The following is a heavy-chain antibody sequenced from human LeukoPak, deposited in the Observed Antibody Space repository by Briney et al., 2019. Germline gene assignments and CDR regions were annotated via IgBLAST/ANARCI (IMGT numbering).Heavy chain of an antibody. CDR1: GGSISNNSYH. Sequence: PSETLSLTCTVSGGSISNNSYHWGWICQPPGKGLEWIGSIYYSGSTYYNPSLKSRVTISVDTSKNQFSLKLSSVTAADTAVYYCARLFRYSSSWYLFDYWGQGTLVTVSS. D-gene: IGHD6-13*01. J-gene: IGHJ4*02. CDR2: IYYSGST. CDR3: ARLFRYSSSWYLFDY. V-gene: IGHV4-39*01.